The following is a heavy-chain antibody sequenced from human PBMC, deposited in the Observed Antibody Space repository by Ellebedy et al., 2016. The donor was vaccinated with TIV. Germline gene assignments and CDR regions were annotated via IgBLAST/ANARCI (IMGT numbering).Heavy chain of an antibody. D-gene: IGHD6-19*01. V-gene: IGHV1-8*01. Sequence: AASVKVSCKASGYTFTNFDIIWVRQATGQGLEWMGWMNPDSGNTDYPQKFQGRVPMTTDTSTSTAYMELGSLSSDDTAVYYCARDQYSSGWQPFHYFYYDMDVWGQGTTVTVSS. CDR2: MNPDSGNT. CDR1: GYTFTNFD. CDR3: ARDQYSSGWQPFHYFYYDMDV. J-gene: IGHJ6*02.